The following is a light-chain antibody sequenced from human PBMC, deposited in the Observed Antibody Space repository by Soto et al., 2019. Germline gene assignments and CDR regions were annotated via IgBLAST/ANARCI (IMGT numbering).Light chain of an antibody. CDR3: CSHAGTYTYV. CDR2: DVT. V-gene: IGLV2-11*01. CDR1: SSDVGGYNY. Sequence: QSALTQPRSVSGSPGQSLTISCTGTSSDVGGYNYVSWYQQYPGQVPKLMIYDVTKRPSGVPDRFSGSRSGNTASLTISGLQAEDEADYYCCSHAGTYTYVFGTGTKVT. J-gene: IGLJ1*01.